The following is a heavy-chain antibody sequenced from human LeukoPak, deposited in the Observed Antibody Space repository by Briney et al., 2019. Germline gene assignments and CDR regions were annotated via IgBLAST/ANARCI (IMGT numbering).Heavy chain of an antibody. Sequence: ASVKVSCKASGYTFTGYHIHWVRQAPGQGLEWMGWINPNSGDTKYAQKFQGRVTMTRDTSISTAYIELTRLTSDDTAVYYCATLLSNAAFDYWGQGTLVAVSS. CDR2: INPNSGDT. V-gene: IGHV1-2*02. J-gene: IGHJ4*02. CDR1: GYTFTGYH. D-gene: IGHD6-25*01. CDR3: ATLLSNAAFDY.